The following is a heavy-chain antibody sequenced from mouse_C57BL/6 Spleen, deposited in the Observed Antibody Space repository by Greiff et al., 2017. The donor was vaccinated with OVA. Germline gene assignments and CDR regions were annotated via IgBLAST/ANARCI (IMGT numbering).Heavy chain of an antibody. D-gene: IGHD1-1*01. J-gene: IGHJ2*01. CDR2: SSHKANDSTS. Sequence: EVQVVESGGGLVQSGRSLRLSCATSGFTFSDFYMEWVRQTPGKGLEWIAASSHKANDSTSDYNAYVKGPFIVSRDTSQSTLYLQMNGLTAEDTAVYYCARDARGRYPFDYWGQGTTLTVSS. CDR1: GFTFSDFY. CDR3: ARDARGRYPFDY. V-gene: IGHV7-1*01.